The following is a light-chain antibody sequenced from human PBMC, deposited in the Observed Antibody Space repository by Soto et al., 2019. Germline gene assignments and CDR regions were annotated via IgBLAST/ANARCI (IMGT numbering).Light chain of an antibody. J-gene: IGKJ2*01. CDR1: QGVSSN. CDR2: GAS. CDR3: QQYNSWPPYT. V-gene: IGKV3-15*01. Sequence: EIVMTQSPATLSVSPGERATLSCRASQGVSSNLAWYQQKPGQAPRLLISGASTRATGIPGRFSGSGSGTEFTLTISSLQSEDFAVYYCQQYNSWPPYTFGQGTKLEIK.